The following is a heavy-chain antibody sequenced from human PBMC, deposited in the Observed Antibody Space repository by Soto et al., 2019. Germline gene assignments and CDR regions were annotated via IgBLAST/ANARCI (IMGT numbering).Heavy chain of an antibody. D-gene: IGHD3-3*01. V-gene: IGHV1-69*13. CDR1: GGTFSSYA. J-gene: IGHJ3*02. CDR3: ARVGIWSGYYYWDAFDI. CDR2: IIPIFGTA. Sequence: ASVKVSCKASGGTFSSYAISWVRQAPGQGLEWMGGIIPIFGTANYAQKFQGRVTITADESTSTAYMELSSLRSEDTAVYYCARVGIWSGYYYWDAFDIWGQGTMVTVSS.